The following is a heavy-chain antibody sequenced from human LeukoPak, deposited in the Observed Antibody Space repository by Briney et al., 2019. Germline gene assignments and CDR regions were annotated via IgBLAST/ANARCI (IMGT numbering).Heavy chain of an antibody. CDR3: AKASLVLRYFDWLLPPDD. V-gene: IGHV3-9*01. CDR2: ISWNSGSI. D-gene: IGHD3-9*01. J-gene: IGHJ4*02. Sequence: PGRSLRLSCAASGFTFDDYAMHWVRQAPGKGLEWVSGISWNSGSIGYADSVKGRFTISRDNAKNSLYLQMNSLRAEDTALYYCAKASLVLRYFDWLLPPDDWGQGTLVTVSS. CDR1: GFTFDDYA.